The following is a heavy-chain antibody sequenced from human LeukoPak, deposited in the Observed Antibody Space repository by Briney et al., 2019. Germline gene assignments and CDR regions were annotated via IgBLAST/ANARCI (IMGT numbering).Heavy chain of an antibody. CDR3: ARDNGYGLDY. V-gene: IGHV4-34*01. J-gene: IGHJ4*02. D-gene: IGHD3-10*01. Sequence: SETLSLTCAVYGGSFSGYYWSWIRQPTGKGLEWIGEINHSGSTNYNPSLKSRVTISVDTPKNQFSLKLSSVTAADTAVYYCARDNGYGLDYWGQGTLVTVSS. CDR1: GGSFSGYY. CDR2: INHSGST.